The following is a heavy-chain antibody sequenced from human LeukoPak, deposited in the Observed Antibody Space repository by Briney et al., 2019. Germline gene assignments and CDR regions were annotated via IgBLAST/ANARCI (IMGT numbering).Heavy chain of an antibody. CDR3: ARAPQTFYGDPSYYFDY. Sequence: PSETLSLTCTVSGGSISSSSYYWGWIRQPPGKGLEWIGSIYYSGSTYYNPSLKSRVTISVDTSKNQFSLKLSSVTAADTAVYYCARAPQTFYGDPSYYFDYWGQGTLVTVSS. D-gene: IGHD4-17*01. CDR2: IYYSGST. V-gene: IGHV4-39*01. J-gene: IGHJ4*02. CDR1: GGSISSSSYY.